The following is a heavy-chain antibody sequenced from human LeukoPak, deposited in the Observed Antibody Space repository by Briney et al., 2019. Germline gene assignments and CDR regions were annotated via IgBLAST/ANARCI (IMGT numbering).Heavy chain of an antibody. CDR3: ARDPRWLTPDCTSTSCYENYSDR. CDR2: SYDSGSH. D-gene: IGHD2-2*01. CDR1: GCSIRSCYK. Sequence: PSETLSLTCGVSGCSIRSCYKWAWIRQSPGKGREGSGSSYDSGSHYYTASLKSRITISGETSKNPFSLTMYSVTATDTAVYYSARDPRWLTPDCTSTSCYENYSDRWGQPTLVTVSS. J-gene: IGHJ5*02. V-gene: IGHV4-38-2*02.